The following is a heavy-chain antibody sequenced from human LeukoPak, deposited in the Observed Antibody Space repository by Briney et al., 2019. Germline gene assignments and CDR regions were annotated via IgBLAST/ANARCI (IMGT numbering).Heavy chain of an antibody. D-gene: IGHD6-6*01. CDR3: ARVGGKYSSSGY. CDR2: ITQDGSEK. V-gene: IGHV3-7*01. CDR1: GFTFSSYW. Sequence: GGPLRLSCAASGFTFSSYWMSWVRQAPGKGLEWVANITQDGSEKYYVDSVNGRFTISRDNAKSSLYLQMNSLRAEDTAVYYCARVGGKYSSSGYWGQGTLVTVSS. J-gene: IGHJ4*02.